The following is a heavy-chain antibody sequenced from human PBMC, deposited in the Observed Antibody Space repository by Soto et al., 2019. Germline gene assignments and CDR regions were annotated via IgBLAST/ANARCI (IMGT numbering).Heavy chain of an antibody. D-gene: IGHD3-10*01. CDR3: AAPLWSKYNYDY. Sequence: ASVKVSCKASGYTFTSYYMHWVRQAPGKGLEWMGGFDPEDGETIHAQKFQGRVTMTEDTSTETAYMELSSLRSEDTAVYYCAAPLWSKYNYDYWGQGTLVTVYS. CDR2: FDPEDGET. J-gene: IGHJ4*02. V-gene: IGHV1-24*01. CDR1: GYTFTSYY.